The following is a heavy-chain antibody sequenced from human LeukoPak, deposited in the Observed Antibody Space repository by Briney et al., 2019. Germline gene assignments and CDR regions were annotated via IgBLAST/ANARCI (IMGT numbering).Heavy chain of an antibody. Sequence: GGSLRLSCAASGFTFSSYAMHWVRQAPGKGLEWVVVISYDGSNKYYADSVKGRFTISRDNSKNTLYLQMNSLRAEDTAVYYCAREAAGYCSSTSCYLPDYWGQGTLVTVSS. CDR1: GFTFSSYA. J-gene: IGHJ4*02. CDR3: AREAAGYCSSTSCYLPDY. CDR2: ISYDGSNK. D-gene: IGHD2-2*01. V-gene: IGHV3-30-3*01.